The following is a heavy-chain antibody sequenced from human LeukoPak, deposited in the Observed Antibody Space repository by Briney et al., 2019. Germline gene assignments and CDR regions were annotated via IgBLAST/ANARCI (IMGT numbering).Heavy chain of an antibody. CDR2: IYWNDDK. V-gene: IGHV2-5*01. CDR3: ARKCKGNSCLFGVAFDI. D-gene: IGHD2-2*01. CDR1: GFSLSTSGVG. J-gene: IGHJ3*02. Sequence: SGPTLVNPTQTLTLTCTFSGFSLSTSGVGVGWIRQPPGKALEWLALIYWNDDKRYSPSLKSRLTITKDTSKNQVVLTMTNMDPVDTATYYCARKCKGNSCLFGVAFDIWGQGTMVTVSS.